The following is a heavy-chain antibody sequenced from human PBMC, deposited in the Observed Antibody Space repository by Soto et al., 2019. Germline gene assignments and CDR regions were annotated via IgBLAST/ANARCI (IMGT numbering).Heavy chain of an antibody. CDR2: IIPILGIA. CDR1: GGTFSSYT. CDR3: ARVENAYNQYYFDY. D-gene: IGHD1-1*01. Sequence: SVKVSCKASGGTFSSYTISWVRQAPGQGLEWMGRIIPILGIANYAQKFQGRVTITADKSTSTVYMDLSSLRSEDTAVYYCARVENAYNQYYFDYWGQGTLVTVSS. V-gene: IGHV1-69*02. J-gene: IGHJ4*02.